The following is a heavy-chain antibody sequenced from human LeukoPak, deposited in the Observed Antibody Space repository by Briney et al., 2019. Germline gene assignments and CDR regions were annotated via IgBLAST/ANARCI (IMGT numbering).Heavy chain of an antibody. Sequence: GGSLRLSCAASGFTFSSYGMHWVRQAPGKGLEWVAFIRYDGSNKYYADSVKGRFTISRDNSKNTLYLQMNSLRAEDTAVYYCAKEPYDSSGYYPYFDYWGQGTLVTVSS. CDR1: GFTFSSYG. V-gene: IGHV3-30*02. J-gene: IGHJ4*02. CDR2: IRYDGSNK. D-gene: IGHD3-22*01. CDR3: AKEPYDSSGYYPYFDY.